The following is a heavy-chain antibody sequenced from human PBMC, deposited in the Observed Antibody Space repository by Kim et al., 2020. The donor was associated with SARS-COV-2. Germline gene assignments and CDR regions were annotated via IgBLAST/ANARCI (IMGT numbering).Heavy chain of an antibody. Sequence: SVKGRLTNSRDNSKDTLNLQMNSLRAADTAVYYCAKAFNYPQWGQYYFDYWGQGTLVTVSS. CDR3: AKAFNYPQWGQYYFDY. J-gene: IGHJ4*02. V-gene: IGHV3-23*01. D-gene: IGHD2-8*01.